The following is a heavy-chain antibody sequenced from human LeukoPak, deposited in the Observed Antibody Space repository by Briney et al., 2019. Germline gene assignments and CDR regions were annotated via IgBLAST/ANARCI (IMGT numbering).Heavy chain of an antibody. CDR3: AKDRDGDGWDYYYYMDV. Sequence: SETLSLTCTVSGGSINTPNYYWGWIRQTPGKGLEWIGNIFYSGGTYYSPSLTSRVTISLDTSRNQFSLKLNSVTAADTAVYYCAKDRDGDGWDYYYYMDVWGKGTTVTISS. J-gene: IGHJ6*03. D-gene: IGHD5-24*01. CDR1: GGSINTPNYY. CDR2: IFYSGGT. V-gene: IGHV4-39*07.